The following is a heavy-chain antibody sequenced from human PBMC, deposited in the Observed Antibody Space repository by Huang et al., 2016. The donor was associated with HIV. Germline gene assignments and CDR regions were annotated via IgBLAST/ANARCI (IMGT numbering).Heavy chain of an antibody. CDR2: IYYNGST. V-gene: IGHV4-39*01. J-gene: IGHJ6*03. D-gene: IGHD3-10*01. Sequence: QLLLQESGPGLVKPSEALALTCAVSGGSIRSSDYHWGWIRQPPGKGMEWIGSIYYNGSTHYRPSLKGRVTISVDTSKNRFFLNLTSMTAADTAVYYCARHREGPVAYYSGWGSHLNYMDVWGRGRTVVVSS. CDR1: GGSIRSSDYH. CDR3: ARHREGPVAYYSGWGSHLNYMDV.